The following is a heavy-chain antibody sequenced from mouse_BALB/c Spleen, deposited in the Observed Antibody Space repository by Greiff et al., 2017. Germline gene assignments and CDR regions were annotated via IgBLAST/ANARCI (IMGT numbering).Heavy chain of an antibody. V-gene: IGHV1-67*01. CDR1: SYTFTDYA. Sequence: VQLQQSGPELVRPGVSVKISCKGSSYTFTDYAMHWVKQSHAKSLEWIGVISTYYGNTNYNQKFKGKATMTVDKSSSTAYMELARLTSEDSAVYYCAREGNYEFAYWGQGTLVTVSA. D-gene: IGHD2-1*01. CDR2: ISTYYGNT. CDR3: AREGNYEFAY. J-gene: IGHJ3*01.